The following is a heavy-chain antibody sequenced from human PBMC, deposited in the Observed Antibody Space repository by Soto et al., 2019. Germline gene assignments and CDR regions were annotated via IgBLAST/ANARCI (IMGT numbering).Heavy chain of an antibody. CDR1: GGTLNKHA. V-gene: IGHV1-69*01. Sequence: QVQLVQSGAEVKKPGSSVKVSCKASGGTLNKHAITWVRRAPGQGLEWLGGIIPMFGIPNYPQKFQGRVTITADASTNNSHMEVHRLTADDTAVYYCARGGTSGWLKGAYDVWGQGTMVTVSS. CDR2: IIPMFGIP. D-gene: IGHD6-13*01. CDR3: ARGGTSGWLKGAYDV. J-gene: IGHJ3*01.